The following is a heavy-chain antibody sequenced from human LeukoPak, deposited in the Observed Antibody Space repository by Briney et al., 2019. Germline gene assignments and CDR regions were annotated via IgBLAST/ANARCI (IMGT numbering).Heavy chain of an antibody. CDR3: ARDSAQPLDY. Sequence: SETLSLTCAVYGGSFSGYYWSWIRQPPGKGLEWIGEINHSGSTNYNPSLKSRVTIPGDTSKNQFSLKLSSVTAADTAVYYCARDSAQPLDYWGQGTLVTVSS. V-gene: IGHV4-34*01. CDR2: INHSGST. CDR1: GGSFSGYY. J-gene: IGHJ4*02. D-gene: IGHD3-10*01.